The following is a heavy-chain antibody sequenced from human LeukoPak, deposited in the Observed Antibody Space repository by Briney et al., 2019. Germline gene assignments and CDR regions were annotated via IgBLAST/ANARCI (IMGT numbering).Heavy chain of an antibody. D-gene: IGHD6-19*01. CDR3: AKDNRGGWSGYFDS. Sequence: GRSLRLSCAASGFTFSSFGMHWVRQAPGKGLEWVAVIWHDGSNEFYVDSMKGRFSISRDDSKNTLYLQMNSLRAEDTALYYCAKDNRGGWSGYFDSWGQGTLVTVSS. CDR1: GFTFSSFG. CDR2: IWHDGSNE. J-gene: IGHJ4*02. V-gene: IGHV3-33*06.